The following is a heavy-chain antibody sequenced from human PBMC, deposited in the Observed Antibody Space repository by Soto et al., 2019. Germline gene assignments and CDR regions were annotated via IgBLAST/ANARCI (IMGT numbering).Heavy chain of an antibody. CDR1: GGTFSSYA. J-gene: IGHJ6*02. CDR3: ASPDPMVRGVINYYYYYGMDV. CDR2: IIPIFGTA. D-gene: IGHD3-10*01. V-gene: IGHV1-69*01. Sequence: QVQLVQSGAEVKKPGSSVKVSCKASGGTFSSYAISWVRQAPGQGLEWMGGIIPIFGTANYAQKFQGRVTITADESTSTAYMELSSLSSEDTAVYYCASPDPMVRGVINYYYYYGMDVWGQGTTVTVSS.